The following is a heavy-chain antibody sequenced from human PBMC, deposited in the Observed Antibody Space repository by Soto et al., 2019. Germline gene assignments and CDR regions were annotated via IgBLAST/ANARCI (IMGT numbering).Heavy chain of an antibody. D-gene: IGHD6-6*01. J-gene: IGHJ6*02. CDR2: IWYDGSNK. CDR1: GFLFSSYG. Sequence: PGGSLRLSCAASGFLFSSYGMHWVRQAPGKGLEWVAVIWYDGSNKYYIDSVKGRFSISRDNSKNTLYLQMNSLRAEDTAVYYCARARRPSSSSSRLLYGMDVWGQGTTVTVSS. CDR3: ARARRPSSSSSRLLYGMDV. V-gene: IGHV3-33*01.